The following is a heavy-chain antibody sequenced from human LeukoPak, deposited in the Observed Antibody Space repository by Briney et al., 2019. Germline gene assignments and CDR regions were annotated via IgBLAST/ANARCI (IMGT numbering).Heavy chain of an antibody. J-gene: IGHJ3*02. V-gene: IGHV4-4*07. CDR3: SRSSGTTTREVFDI. CDR1: GGSISNSF. Sequence: PSETLSLTCTVSGGSISNSFWSWVRQPAGQGLEWIGRVHTSGSTNCNPSLESRVTMLVDTSKNQFSLKLNSVTAADTAVYYCSRSSGTTTREVFDIWGQGTMVIVYS. D-gene: IGHD1-7*01. CDR2: VHTSGST.